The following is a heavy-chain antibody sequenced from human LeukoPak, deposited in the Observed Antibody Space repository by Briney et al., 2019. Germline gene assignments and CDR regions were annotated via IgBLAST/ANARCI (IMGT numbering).Heavy chain of an antibody. CDR1: GYSFSSYW. CDR3: ARRDEATDFDY. Sequence: GESLKISCKGSGYSFSSYWIAWVRQMPEKGLEWMGIIYPGDSDTRYSPSFQGQVTISADKSISTAYLQWSSLKASDTAIYYCARRDEATDFDYWGQGTPVTVSS. J-gene: IGHJ4*02. CDR2: IYPGDSDT. D-gene: IGHD5-12*01. V-gene: IGHV5-51*01.